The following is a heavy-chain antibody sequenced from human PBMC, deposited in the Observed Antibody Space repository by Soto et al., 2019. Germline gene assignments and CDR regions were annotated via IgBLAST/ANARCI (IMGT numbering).Heavy chain of an antibody. D-gene: IGHD3-10*01. CDR2: INHSGST. CDR3: ARVPYYYGSGSKYYFDY. CDR1: GGSFSGYY. J-gene: IGHJ4*02. Sequence: SETLSLTCAVYGGSFSGYYWSWIRQPPGKGLEWIGEINHSGSTNYNPSLKSRVTISVDTSKNQFSLKLSSVTAADTAVYYCARVPYYYGSGSKYYFDYWGQGTLVTVSS. V-gene: IGHV4-34*01.